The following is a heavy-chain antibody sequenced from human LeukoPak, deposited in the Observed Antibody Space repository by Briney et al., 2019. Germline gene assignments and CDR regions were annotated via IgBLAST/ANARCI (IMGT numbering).Heavy chain of an antibody. CDR3: ARGSNYDFWSDYYKGAFDI. CDR2: IYYSGST. D-gene: IGHD3-3*01. Sequence: PSETLSLTCTVSGGSISSYYWSWIRQPPGKGLEWIGYIYYSGSTNYNPSLKSRVTISVDTSKNQFSLKLSSVTAADTAAYYCARGSNYDFWSDYYKGAFDIWGQGTMVTVSS. V-gene: IGHV4-59*01. CDR1: GGSISSYY. J-gene: IGHJ3*02.